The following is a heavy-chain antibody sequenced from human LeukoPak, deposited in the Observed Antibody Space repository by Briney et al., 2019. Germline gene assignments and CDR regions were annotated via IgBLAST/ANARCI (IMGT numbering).Heavy chain of an antibody. CDR2: ISAYNGNT. J-gene: IGHJ4*02. Sequence: ASVKFSCKASGYTFTSYGISWVRQAPGQGLEWMGWISAYNGNTNYAQKFQGRVTMTRDTSTSTVYMELSSLTSEDTALYYCAREVSRVAPPRRYFDYWGQGSLVTVSS. CDR1: GYTFTSYG. V-gene: IGHV1-18*01. D-gene: IGHD3-3*01. CDR3: AREVSRVAPPRRYFDY.